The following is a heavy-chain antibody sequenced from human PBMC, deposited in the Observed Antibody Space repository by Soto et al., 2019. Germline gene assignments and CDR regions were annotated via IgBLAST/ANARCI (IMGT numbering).Heavy chain of an antibody. CDR1: GFTFSSYA. D-gene: IGHD2-21*02. Sequence: QVQLVESGGGVVQPGRSLRLSCAASGFTFSSYAMHWVRQAPGKGLEWVAVISYDGSNKYYADSVKGRFTISRDNSKNTLYLQMNSARAEDTAVYYCARDPSGGGDPGGFDYWGQGTLVTVSS. V-gene: IGHV3-30-3*01. CDR2: ISYDGSNK. J-gene: IGHJ4*02. CDR3: ARDPSGGGDPGGFDY.